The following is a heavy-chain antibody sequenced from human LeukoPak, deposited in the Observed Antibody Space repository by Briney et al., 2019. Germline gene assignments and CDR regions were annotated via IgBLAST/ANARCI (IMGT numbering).Heavy chain of an antibody. V-gene: IGHV3-64*01. D-gene: IGHD5-12*01. J-gene: IGHJ4*02. CDR1: GFTFSSYA. CDR2: ISSNGGST. CDR3: ARGXXXXXDYDY. Sequence: PGGSLRLSCAASGFTFSSYAMHWVRQAPGKGLEYVSAISSNGGSTYYANSVKGRFTISRDNFKNTLYLQMGSLRAEDMAVYYCARGXXXXXDYDYWGQGTLVTVSS.